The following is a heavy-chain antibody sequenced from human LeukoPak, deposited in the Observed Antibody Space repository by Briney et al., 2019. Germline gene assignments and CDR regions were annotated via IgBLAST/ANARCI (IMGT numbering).Heavy chain of an antibody. CDR3: AREEGSGWTYYYYYYMDV. J-gene: IGHJ6*03. CDR2: IKQDGSEK. Sequence: GGSLRLSCAASGFTFSSYWMSWVRQAPGKGLEWVANIKQDGSEKYYVDSVKGRFTISRDNAKNSLYLQMNSLRAEDTAVYYCAREEGSGWTYYYYYYMDVWGEGTTVTISS. V-gene: IGHV3-7*01. CDR1: GFTFSSYW. D-gene: IGHD6-19*01.